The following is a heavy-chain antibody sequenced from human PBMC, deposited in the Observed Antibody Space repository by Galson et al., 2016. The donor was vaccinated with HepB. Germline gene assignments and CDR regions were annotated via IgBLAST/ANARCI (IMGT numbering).Heavy chain of an antibody. J-gene: IGHJ4*02. CDR1: GFTFGDYA. CDR3: TRGTTVTLTPYYFDS. V-gene: IGHV3-9*01. CDR2: ISWNRDDI. Sequence: SLRLSCAASGFTFGDYAMHWVRQSPARGLEWVSGISWNRDDIAYAASVKGRFTISRDNSQNSLYLQMNGLRADDTAFYYCTRGTTVTLTPYYFDSWGQGSLVTVSS. D-gene: IGHD4-17*01.